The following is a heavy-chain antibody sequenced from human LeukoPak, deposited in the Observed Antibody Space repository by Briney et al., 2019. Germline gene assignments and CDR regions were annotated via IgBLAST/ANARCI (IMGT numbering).Heavy chain of an antibody. Sequence: SQTLSPTPSVSVGSLSGDYWRWIWQPPGKGLEWIGYMYYTESTNYNPSFKCRVTISLAPSKTQCTLKLSSVPPADTAVYYCARVSVVYGMDGWGQGTTVSVSS. CDR2: MYYTEST. J-gene: IGHJ6*02. CDR1: VGSLSGDY. CDR3: ARVSVVYGMDG. V-gene: IGHV4-59*12.